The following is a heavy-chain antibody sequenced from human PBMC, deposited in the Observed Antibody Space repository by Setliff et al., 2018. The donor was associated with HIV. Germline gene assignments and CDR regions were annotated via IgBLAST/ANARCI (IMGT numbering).Heavy chain of an antibody. Sequence: SESLSLTCTVSGGSISSSSYYWGWIRQPPGKGLEWIGSIYYSGSTYYNPSLKSRVTISVDTSKNQFSLKLSSVTAADTAVYYCASYRKAERWLQLGGNFDYWGQGTLVTVS. V-gene: IGHV4-39*01. D-gene: IGHD5-12*01. CDR2: IYYSGST. CDR1: GGSISSSSYY. J-gene: IGHJ4*02. CDR3: ASYRKAERWLQLGGNFDY.